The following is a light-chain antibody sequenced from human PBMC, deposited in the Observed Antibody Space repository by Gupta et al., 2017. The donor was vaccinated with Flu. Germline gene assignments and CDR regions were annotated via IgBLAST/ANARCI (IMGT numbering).Light chain of an antibody. V-gene: IGKV1-5*03. CDR2: KAS. J-gene: IGKJ4*01. CDR3: QQYEAYPLT. CDR1: QSISSW. Sequence: PSTLSASVGDRVTITCRASQSISSWLAWYQQKPGKAPKLLIYKASSLESGVPSRFSGSGSGTEFTLTISSLQPDDLAAYYCQQYEAYPLTFGGGTKVEIK.